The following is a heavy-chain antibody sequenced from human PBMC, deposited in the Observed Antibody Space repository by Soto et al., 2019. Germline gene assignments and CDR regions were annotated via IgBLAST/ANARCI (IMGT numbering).Heavy chain of an antibody. CDR2: ISGSGGST. J-gene: IGHJ1*01. CDR3: AKVGYYDILTGYYTSVLGDICFQH. V-gene: IGHV3-23*01. D-gene: IGHD3-9*01. CDR1: GFTFSSYA. Sequence: GGSLRLSCAASGFTFSSYAMSWVRQAPGKGLEWVSAISGSGGSTYYADSVKGRFTISRDNSKNTLYLQMNSLRAEDTAVYYCAKVGYYDILTGYYTSVLGDICFQHWGQGTLVTVSS.